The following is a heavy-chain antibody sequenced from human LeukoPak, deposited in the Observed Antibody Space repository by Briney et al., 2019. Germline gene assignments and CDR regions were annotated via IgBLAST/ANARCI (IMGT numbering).Heavy chain of an antibody. D-gene: IGHD6-19*01. Sequence: SVKVSCKASGGTFSSYAISWVRQAPGHGLEWMGRIIPILGIANYAQKFQGRVTITADKSTSTAYMELSSLRSEDTGVYYCARVTAVAGTLLDYWGQGTLVTVSS. CDR2: IIPILGIA. V-gene: IGHV1-69*04. CDR3: ARVTAVAGTLLDY. J-gene: IGHJ4*02. CDR1: GGTFSSYA.